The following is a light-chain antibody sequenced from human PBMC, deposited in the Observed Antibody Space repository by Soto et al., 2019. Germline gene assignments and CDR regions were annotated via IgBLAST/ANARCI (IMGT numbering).Light chain of an antibody. Sequence: DIHLTQSPSFLSASVGDRVTITCRASQGIRSYLAWYQQKPGKAPNLLIYAASTLQSGVPSRFSGSGSGTEFTLTISSLQPEDFATYYCQQLDSYPLTVGPGTKVDI. CDR1: QGIRSY. V-gene: IGKV1-9*01. J-gene: IGKJ3*01. CDR3: QQLDSYPLT. CDR2: AAS.